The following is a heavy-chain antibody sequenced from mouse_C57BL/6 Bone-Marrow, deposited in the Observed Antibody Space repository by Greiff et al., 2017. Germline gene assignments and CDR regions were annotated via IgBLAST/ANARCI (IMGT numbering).Heavy chain of an antibody. D-gene: IGHD1-1*01. Sequence: QVQLKQSGAELAKPGASVKLSCKASGYTFTSYWMHWVKQRPGQGLEWIGYINPSSGYTKYNQKFKDKATLTADESSSTAYMQLSSLTYEDSAVYYCARDYYGSRYYAMDYWGQGTSVTVSS. V-gene: IGHV1-7*01. CDR2: INPSSGYT. CDR3: ARDYYGSRYYAMDY. CDR1: GYTFTSYW. J-gene: IGHJ4*01.